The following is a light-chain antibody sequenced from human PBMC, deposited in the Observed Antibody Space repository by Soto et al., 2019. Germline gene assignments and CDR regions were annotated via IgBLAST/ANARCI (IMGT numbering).Light chain of an antibody. CDR1: QAISNY. J-gene: IGKJ4*01. V-gene: IGKV1-33*01. CDR2: DAP. Sequence: DIQMTQSPSSLSASVGDRVTITCQASQAISNYLNWYQQKPGKAPKLLIYDAPNLDTGVPSRFSGSGSGTDFTITISSMQPEDIATYYGQQYDNLPLTFGGGTKVEIK. CDR3: QQYDNLPLT.